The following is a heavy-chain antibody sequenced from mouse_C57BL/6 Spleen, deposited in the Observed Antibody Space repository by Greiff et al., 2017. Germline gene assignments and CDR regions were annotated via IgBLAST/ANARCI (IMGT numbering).Heavy chain of an antibody. Sequence: VQLVESGPGLVAPSQSLSITCTVSGSSLTSYAISWVRQPPGKGLEWLGVIWTGGGTNYNSALKSRLSISKDNSKSQVFLKMNSLQTEDTARYYCARDYYGSSYEFAYWGQGTLVTVSA. CDR1: GSSLTSYA. CDR2: IWTGGGT. D-gene: IGHD1-1*01. V-gene: IGHV2-9-1*01. J-gene: IGHJ3*01. CDR3: ARDYYGSSYEFAY.